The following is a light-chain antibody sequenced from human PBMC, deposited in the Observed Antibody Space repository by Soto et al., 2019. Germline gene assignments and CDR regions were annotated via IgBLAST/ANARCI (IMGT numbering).Light chain of an antibody. CDR3: QHYNSYSEA. J-gene: IGKJ1*01. CDR2: KAS. Sequence: DIPMAQSPFTLSWSFGDRVPITCRASQTISSWLAWYQQKPGKAPKLLIYKASTLKSGVPSRFSGSGSGTEFTLTISSLQPDDFATYYCQHYNSYSEAFGQGTKVDIK. V-gene: IGKV1-5*03. CDR1: QTISSW.